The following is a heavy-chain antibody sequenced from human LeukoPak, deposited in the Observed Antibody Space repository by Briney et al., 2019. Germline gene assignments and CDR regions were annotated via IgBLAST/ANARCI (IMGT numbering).Heavy chain of an antibody. J-gene: IGHJ5*02. Sequence: SETLSLTCTVSGGSISSGSYYWSWIRQPAGKGLEWIGRIYTSGSTNYNPSLKSRVTISVDTSKNQFSLKLSSVTAADTAVYYCARDNYDSSGYYLTNWFDPWGQGTLVTVSS. D-gene: IGHD3-22*01. CDR2: IYTSGST. CDR3: ARDNYDSSGYYLTNWFDP. V-gene: IGHV4-61*02. CDR1: GGSISSGSYY.